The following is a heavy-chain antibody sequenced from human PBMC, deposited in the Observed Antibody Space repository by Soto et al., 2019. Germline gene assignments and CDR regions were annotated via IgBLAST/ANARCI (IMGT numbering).Heavy chain of an antibody. CDR1: GFTFSSYA. Sequence: EVQLLESGGDLVQPGGSLRLSCAASGFTFSSYAMSWVRPVPGKGLEWVSAISGSGVSTYYADSVKGRFTISRDNSKNTLYLQMNGLRAEDPAVYYCAKGIEAHCSGNACYSFDYWGQGTLVTVSS. CDR2: ISGSGVST. V-gene: IGHV3-23*01. D-gene: IGHD2-15*01. J-gene: IGHJ4*02. CDR3: AKGIEAHCSGNACYSFDY.